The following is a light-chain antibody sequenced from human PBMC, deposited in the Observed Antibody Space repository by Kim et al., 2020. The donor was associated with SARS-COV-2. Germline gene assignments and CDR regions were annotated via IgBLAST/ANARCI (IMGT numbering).Light chain of an antibody. CDR2: STS. CDR3: LLYYGGALV. V-gene: IGLV7-43*01. CDR1: TGAVTSGYY. J-gene: IGLJ2*01. Sequence: QAVVTQAPSLTVSPGGTVTITCASSTGAVTSGYYPNWYQQKPGQAPRALIYSTSNQHSWTPARFSGSLRGGKAALTLSGVQAEDEAEYYCLLYYGGALVFGGGTQLTVL.